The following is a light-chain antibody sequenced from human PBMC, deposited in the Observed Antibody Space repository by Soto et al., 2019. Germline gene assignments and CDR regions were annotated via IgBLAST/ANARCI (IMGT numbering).Light chain of an antibody. CDR2: AAS. V-gene: IGKV1-12*01. CDR1: QTISSW. Sequence: DIQMTRSPSTLSGSVGDRVTITCRASQTISSWLAWYQQKPGKAPRLLIYAASTLQSGVPSRFRGSGSGTDFTLTISSLKPEDLATYYCQQANSFPPTFGQGTRLDI. CDR3: QQANSFPPT. J-gene: IGKJ5*01.